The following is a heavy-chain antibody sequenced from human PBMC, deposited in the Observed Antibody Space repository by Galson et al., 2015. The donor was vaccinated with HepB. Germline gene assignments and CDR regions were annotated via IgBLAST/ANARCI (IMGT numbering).Heavy chain of an antibody. CDR3: ATGRGYSGYDYLFDY. D-gene: IGHD5-12*01. Sequence: SVKVSCKVSGYTLTELSMHWVRQAPGKGLEWMGGFDPEDGGTIYAQKFQGRVTMTEDTSTDTAYMELNSLRSEDTAVYYCATGRGYSGYDYLFDYWGQGTLVTVSS. CDR2: FDPEDGGT. CDR1: GYTLTELS. V-gene: IGHV1-24*01. J-gene: IGHJ4*02.